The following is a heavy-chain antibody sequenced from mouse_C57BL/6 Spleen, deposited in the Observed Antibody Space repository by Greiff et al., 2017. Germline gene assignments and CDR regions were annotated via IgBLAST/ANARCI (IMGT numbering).Heavy chain of an antibody. CDR1: GYSITSGYD. CDR2: ISYSGST. V-gene: IGHV3-1*01. D-gene: IGHD2-4*01. CDR3: ARGNDYDYDWFAY. J-gene: IGHJ3*01. Sequence: EVQLVESGPGMVKPSQSLSLTCTVTGYSITSGYDWHWIRHFPGNKLEWMGYISYSGSTNYNPSLKSRISITHDTSKNHFFLKLNSVTTEDTATYYCARGNDYDYDWFAYWGQGTLVTVSA.